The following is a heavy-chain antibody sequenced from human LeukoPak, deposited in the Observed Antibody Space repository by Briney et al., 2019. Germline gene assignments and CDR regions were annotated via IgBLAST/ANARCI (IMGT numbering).Heavy chain of an antibody. Sequence: SETLSLTCAVYGGSFSGYYWSWIRQPPGKGLEWIGEINHSGSTNYNPSLKSRVTISVDTSKNQFSLKLSSVTAADTAVYYCARIRAFYCSSTSCYLRPLGYFDYWGQGNLVTVSS. CDR3: ARIRAFYCSSTSCYLRPLGYFDY. D-gene: IGHD2-2*01. V-gene: IGHV4-34*01. CDR2: INHSGST. J-gene: IGHJ4*02. CDR1: GGSFSGYY.